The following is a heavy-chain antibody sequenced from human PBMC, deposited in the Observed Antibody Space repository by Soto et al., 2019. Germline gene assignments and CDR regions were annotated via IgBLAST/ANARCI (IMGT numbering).Heavy chain of an antibody. J-gene: IGHJ4*02. CDR2: IYYSGGT. D-gene: IGHD6-25*01. V-gene: IGHV4-39*02. CDR3: AREYSSAPDY. CDR1: GGSLSSSSYY. Sequence: QLQLQESGPGLVKPSETLSLTCTAPGGSLSSSSYYWGWIRQPPGKGLEWIGSIYYSGGTFYSPSLRSRVTIPVDTSKNQFSLRVSSVTAADTAVYYCAREYSSAPDYWGQGTLVTVSS.